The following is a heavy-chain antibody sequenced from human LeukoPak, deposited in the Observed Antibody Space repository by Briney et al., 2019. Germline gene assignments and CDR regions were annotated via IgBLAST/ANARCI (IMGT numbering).Heavy chain of an antibody. CDR2: FDPEDGEA. V-gene: IGHV1-24*01. Sequence: ASVKVSCKVSGYTLTELSMHWVRQAPGKGLEWMGGFDPEDGEAIYAQKFQGRVTMTEDTSTDTAYMELSSLRSEDTAVYYCATGIVVVASIDYWGQGTLVTVSS. CDR3: ATGIVVVASIDY. J-gene: IGHJ4*02. CDR1: GYTLTELS. D-gene: IGHD2-15*01.